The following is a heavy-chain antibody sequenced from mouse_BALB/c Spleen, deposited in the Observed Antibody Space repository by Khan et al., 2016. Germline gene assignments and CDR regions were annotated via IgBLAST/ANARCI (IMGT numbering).Heavy chain of an antibody. CDR2: ISYSGST. CDR3: ARAPPRWYFDV. J-gene: IGHJ1*01. CDR1: GYSITSDYA. Sequence: EVQLQESGPGMVKPSQSLSLTCTVSGYSITSDYAWNWIRQFPGNKLEWMGYISYSGSTSYNQSLKSRISITRDTSKNQFFLQLNSVTTEDTATXYCARAPPRWYFDVWGAGTTVTVSS. V-gene: IGHV3-2*02.